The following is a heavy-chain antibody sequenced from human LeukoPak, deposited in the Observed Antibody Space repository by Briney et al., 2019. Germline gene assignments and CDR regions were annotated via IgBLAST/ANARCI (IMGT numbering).Heavy chain of an antibody. D-gene: IGHD6-19*01. V-gene: IGHV3-23*01. CDR1: GFTFTSFT. CDR3: AKSVASTNYYFGVDV. J-gene: IGHJ6*02. CDR2: ISGSGSST. Sequence: GGSLRLSCAASGFTFTSFTMTWVRQAPGKGLEWVSAISGSGSSTYFADSVKGRFTISRDNSKNTLYLQMDSLRAEDTAVYYCAKSVASTNYYFGVDVWGQGTTVTVSS.